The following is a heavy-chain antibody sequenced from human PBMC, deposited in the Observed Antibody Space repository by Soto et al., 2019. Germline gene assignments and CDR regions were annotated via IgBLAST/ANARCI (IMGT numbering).Heavy chain of an antibody. D-gene: IGHD2-2*01. J-gene: IGHJ6*02. CDR2: IIPMFGIA. CDR1: GDTLNWYT. Sequence: QVQLVQAGAEVKRPGSSVKVSCKGSGDTLNWYTVTWVRQAPGHGLEWMGRIIPMFGIASYAQNFQGRVTITADQATNTAYMELSSLRSEDTALYYCARDWGRSDVIPAAISAMDVWGQATSVTVSS. V-gene: IGHV1-69*02. CDR3: ARDWGRSDVIPAAISAMDV.